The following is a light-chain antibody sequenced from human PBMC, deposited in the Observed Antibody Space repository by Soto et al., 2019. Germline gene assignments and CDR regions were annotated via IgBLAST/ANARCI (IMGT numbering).Light chain of an antibody. J-gene: IGLJ2*01. Sequence: QSVLTQPASVSGXPXXXXTXSCTXTXXDIGAYNYVSWYQQHPGKVPKLIIYDVSNRPSGVSNRFSGSKSGNTASLTISGLQAEDEADYYCSSYTSSSTVVFGGGTKLTVL. V-gene: IGLV2-14*01. CDR3: SSYTSSSTVV. CDR1: XXDIGAYNY. CDR2: DVS.